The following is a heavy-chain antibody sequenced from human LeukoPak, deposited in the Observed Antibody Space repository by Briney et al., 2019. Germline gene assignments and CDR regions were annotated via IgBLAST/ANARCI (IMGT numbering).Heavy chain of an antibody. CDR2: VCHTGTT. CDR1: GGSLNDYL. V-gene: IGHV4-34*01. D-gene: IGHD3-10*01. J-gene: IGHJ3*02. Sequence: SETLSLTCAVYGGSLNDYLWSWIRQPPGQGLEWIGEVCHTGTTNYNPSLRSRVTISVDTSKNQFSLKLTSLTAADTAVYFCARELISSRAAFDTWRQGTVATVSS. CDR3: ARELISSRAAFDT.